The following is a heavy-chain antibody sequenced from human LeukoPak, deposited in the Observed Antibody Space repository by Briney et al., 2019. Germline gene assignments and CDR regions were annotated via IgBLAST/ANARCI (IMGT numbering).Heavy chain of an antibody. CDR2: IYYSGST. V-gene: IGHV4-59*01. CDR1: GGSISSYY. J-gene: IGHJ5*02. D-gene: IGHD3-10*01. CDR3: ARSITMVRGVIIKYRMGNWFDP. Sequence: SETLSLTCTVSGGSISSYYWSWIRQPPGKGLEWIGYIYYSGSTNYNPSLKSRVTISVDTSKNQFSLKLSSVTAADTAVYYCARSITMVRGVIIKYRMGNWFDPWGQGTLATVSS.